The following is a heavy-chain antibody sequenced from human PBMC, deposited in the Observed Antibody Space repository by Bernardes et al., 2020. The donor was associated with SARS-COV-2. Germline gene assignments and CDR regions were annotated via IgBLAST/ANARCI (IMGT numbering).Heavy chain of an antibody. Sequence: GGSLRLSCTASGFTFSIYAMTWVRQAPGKGLEWVSGISASGSDTDYADSVKGRFTMSRDNSKNTLYLQMNSLRAEDTAVYYCAKVGGGYYNKYSDYWGQGTLVTVSS. V-gene: IGHV3-23*01. CDR3: AKVGGGYYNKYSDY. D-gene: IGHD3-10*01. CDR1: GFTFSIYA. J-gene: IGHJ4*02. CDR2: ISASGSDT.